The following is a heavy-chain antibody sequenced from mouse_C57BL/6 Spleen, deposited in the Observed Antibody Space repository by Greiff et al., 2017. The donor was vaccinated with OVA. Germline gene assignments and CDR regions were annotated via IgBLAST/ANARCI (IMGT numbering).Heavy chain of an antibody. D-gene: IGHD1-1*01. CDR1: GFTFSSYT. J-gene: IGHJ1*03. Sequence: EVMLVESGGGLVKPGGSLKLSCAASGFTFSSYTMSWVRQTPEKRLEWVATISGGGGNTYYPDSVKGRFTISRDNAKNTLYLQMSSLRSEDTALYYCARRGLYYGSSYWYFDVWGTGTTVTVSS. CDR3: ARRGLYYGSSYWYFDV. V-gene: IGHV5-9*01. CDR2: ISGGGGNT.